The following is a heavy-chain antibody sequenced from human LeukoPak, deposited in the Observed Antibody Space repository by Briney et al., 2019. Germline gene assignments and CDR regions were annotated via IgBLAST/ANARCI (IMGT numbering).Heavy chain of an antibody. J-gene: IGHJ4*02. D-gene: IGHD6-19*01. V-gene: IGHV3-9*01. CDR1: GFTFDDYA. CDR3: AREGSGNLRGYFDY. CDR2: ISWNSGSI. Sequence: GRSLRLSCAASGFTFDDYAMHWVRQAPGKGLEWVSGISWNSGSIGYADSVKGRFTISRDNAKNSLYLQMNSLRAEDTAVYYCAREGSGNLRGYFDYWGQGTLVTVSS.